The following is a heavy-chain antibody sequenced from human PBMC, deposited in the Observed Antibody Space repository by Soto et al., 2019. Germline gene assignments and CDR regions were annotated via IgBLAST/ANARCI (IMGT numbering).Heavy chain of an antibody. CDR3: ATSPSGCWWRTRFDP. CDR1: GGSVSSTSYY. Sequence: PSETLSLTCTVSGGSVSSTSYYWFWIRQPPGMGLEWIGYIYDSGSTDYNPSLKSRASISTDTSKNQFSLKLNSATAADTAVYYCATSPSGCWWRTRFDPWGQGTLATSSS. J-gene: IGHJ5*02. D-gene: IGHD3-22*01. CDR2: IYDSGST. V-gene: IGHV4-61*01.